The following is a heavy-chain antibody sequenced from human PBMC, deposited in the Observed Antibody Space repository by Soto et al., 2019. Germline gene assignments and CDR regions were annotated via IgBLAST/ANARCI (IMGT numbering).Heavy chain of an antibody. V-gene: IGHV4-59*01. Sequence: QVQLQESGPGLVKPSETLSLTCTVSGGSISSYYWSWIRQPPGKGLEWIGYIYYSGSTNYNPSLKSRVTISVDTSKNQFSLKLSSVTAADTAVYYCARGGSSSYYYGMDVWGQGTTVTVSS. CDR1: GGSISSYY. J-gene: IGHJ6*02. D-gene: IGHD6-6*01. CDR2: IYYSGST. CDR3: ARGGSSSYYYGMDV.